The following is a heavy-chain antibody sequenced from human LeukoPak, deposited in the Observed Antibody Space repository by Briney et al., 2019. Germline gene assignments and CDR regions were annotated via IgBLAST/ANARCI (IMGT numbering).Heavy chain of an antibody. CDR2: ISSSSTCI. D-gene: IGHD4-17*01. V-gene: IGHV3-21*01. Sequence: GGSLRLSCAASGFTFSYYNMNWVRQAPGKGLEWVSSISSSSTCIYYADSVKGRFTISRDNAKNSLYLEMNSLRAEDTAVYYCARDPWTNYGDYVRFDYWGQGTLVTVSS. CDR3: ARDPWTNYGDYVRFDY. CDR1: GFTFSYYN. J-gene: IGHJ4*02.